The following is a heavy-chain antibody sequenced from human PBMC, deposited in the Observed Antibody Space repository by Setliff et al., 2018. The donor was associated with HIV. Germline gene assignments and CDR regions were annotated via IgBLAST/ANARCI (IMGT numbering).Heavy chain of an antibody. V-gene: IGHV4-39*01. D-gene: IGHD6-13*01. Sequence: SETLSLTCTVSGGAIRINDYYWGWIRQPPGKGLEWLGSIHYTGSTYDNPSLKSRLTKSIDTSKNQLSMKLTSVTAADTAVYYCARRWAADGTFDYWGQGTQVTVSS. CDR2: IHYTGST. J-gene: IGHJ4*02. CDR3: ARRWAADGTFDY. CDR1: GGAIRINDYY.